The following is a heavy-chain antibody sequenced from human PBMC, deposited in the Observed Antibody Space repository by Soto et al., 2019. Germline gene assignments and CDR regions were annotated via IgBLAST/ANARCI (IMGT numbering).Heavy chain of an antibody. CDR1: VCTFSSYS. CDR3: ARDYYDSSGYYSFSVY. Sequence: VGSLRLSCASSVCTFSSYSMNWVRHAPGKGLEWVSSISSSSSYIYYADSVKGRFTISRDNAKNSLYLQMNSLRAEDTAVYYCARDYYDSSGYYSFSVYLGQGTLVIVS. CDR2: ISSSSSYI. J-gene: IGHJ4*02. V-gene: IGHV3-21*01. D-gene: IGHD3-22*01.